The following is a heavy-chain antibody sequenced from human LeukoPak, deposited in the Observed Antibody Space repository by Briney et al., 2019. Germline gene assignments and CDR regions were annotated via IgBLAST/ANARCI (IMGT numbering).Heavy chain of an antibody. D-gene: IGHD2-15*01. J-gene: IGHJ5*01. V-gene: IGHV3-30-3*01. Sequence: GGSLRLSCAASGFDFPTYAMHWVRQAPGKGLEWVAGVSYGGDKKEYADSVKGRFTVSRDNSENTVYYCARSSGSALALGSRFDPWGQGVHVTVSS. CDR1: GFDFPTYA. CDR3: DP. CDR2: VSYGGDKK.